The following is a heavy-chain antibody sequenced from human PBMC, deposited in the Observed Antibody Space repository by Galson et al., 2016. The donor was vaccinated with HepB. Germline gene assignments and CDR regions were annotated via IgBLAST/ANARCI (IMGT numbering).Heavy chain of an antibody. CDR2: IITMSDTA. V-gene: IGHV1-69*13. Sequence: SVKVSCKASGGPFSSNVISWVRQAPGQGLEWMGGIITMSDTANYARKLQGRLTIAADQAARTAYMELRSLTSDDPAVYYCATSPPMSGLPLLYFDNWGQGTLVTVSS. J-gene: IGHJ4*02. CDR3: ATSPPMSGLPLLYFDN. CDR1: GGPFSSNV. D-gene: IGHD2-2*02.